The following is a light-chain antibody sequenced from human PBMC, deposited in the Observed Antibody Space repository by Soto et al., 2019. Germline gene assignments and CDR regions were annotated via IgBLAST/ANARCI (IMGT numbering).Light chain of an antibody. V-gene: IGLV1-44*01. CDR1: GSNIGGNT. CDR3: AAWDDSLNGYV. J-gene: IGLJ1*01. CDR2: SNN. Sequence: QSVLTQPPSTSGTPGQRVTISCSGGGSNIGGNTVNWYQHLPGTAPKLLIYSNNERPSGVPDRFSGSKSGTSASLAISGLQSEDEADYYCAAWDDSLNGYVFGAGTKVTVL.